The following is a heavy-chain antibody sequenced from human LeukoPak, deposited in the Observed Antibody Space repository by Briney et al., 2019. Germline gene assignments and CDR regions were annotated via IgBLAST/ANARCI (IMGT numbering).Heavy chain of an antibody. CDR3: ARGPLTLRFTPFDY. CDR2: IKSKTDGGTT. D-gene: IGHD3-16*01. Sequence: GGSLRLSCAASGFTFSNAWMSWVRQAPGKGLEWVVRIKSKTDGGTTDYAAPVKGRFTISRDNAKNSLYLQMNSLRAEDTAVYYCARGPLTLRFTPFDYWGQGTLVTVSS. V-gene: IGHV3-15*01. J-gene: IGHJ4*02. CDR1: GFTFSNAW.